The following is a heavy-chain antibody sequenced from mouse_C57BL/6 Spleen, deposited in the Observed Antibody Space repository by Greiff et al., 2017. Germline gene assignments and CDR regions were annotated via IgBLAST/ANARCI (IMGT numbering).Heavy chain of an antibody. CDR3: ARGGSSYSWFAY. J-gene: IGHJ3*01. CDR1: GYAFSSYW. D-gene: IGHD1-1*01. Sequence: LQESGAELVKPGASVKISCKASGYAFSSYWMNWVKQRPGKGLEWIGQIYPGDGDTNYNGKFKGKATLTADKSSSTAYMQLSSLTSEDSAVYFCARGGSSYSWFAYWGQGTLVTVSA. CDR2: IYPGDGDT. V-gene: IGHV1-80*01.